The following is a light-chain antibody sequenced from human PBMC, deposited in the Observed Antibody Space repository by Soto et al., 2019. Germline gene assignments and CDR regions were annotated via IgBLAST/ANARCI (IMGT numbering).Light chain of an antibody. V-gene: IGKV3-11*01. CDR3: QLRSNWPPALT. CDR1: QSISSY. CDR2: DAS. Sequence: EIVLTQSPATLSLSPEERATLSCRASQSISSYLAWYQQKPGQAPRLLIYDASNRATGIPARFSGSGSGTDFTLTISSLEPEDFAVYYCQLRSNWPPALTFGGGTKVEIK. J-gene: IGKJ4*01.